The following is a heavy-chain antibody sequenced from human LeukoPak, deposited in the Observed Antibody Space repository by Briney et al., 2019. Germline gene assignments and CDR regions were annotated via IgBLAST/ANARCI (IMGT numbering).Heavy chain of an antibody. CDR3: ARDGRRYYYDSSGHPGMPYYFDY. J-gene: IGHJ4*02. D-gene: IGHD3-22*01. V-gene: IGHV4-34*01. Sequence: SETLSLTCAVYGGSFSGYYWSWIRQPPGKGLEWIGEINHSGSTNYNPSLKSRVTISVDTSKNQFSLKLSSVTAADTAVYYCARDGRRYYYDSSGHPGMPYYFDYWGQGTLVTVSS. CDR1: GGSFSGYY. CDR2: INHSGST.